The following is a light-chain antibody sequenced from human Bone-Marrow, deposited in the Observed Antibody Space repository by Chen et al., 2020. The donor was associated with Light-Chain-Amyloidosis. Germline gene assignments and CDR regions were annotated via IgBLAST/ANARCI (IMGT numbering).Light chain of an antibody. CDR1: NSNIGGNP. J-gene: IGLJ1*01. Sequence: QSVLTQPPSASGTPGQRVSISCSGSNSNIGGNPVNWYQQFPGTAPKLLLYSDAQRPSGVPDRFSGSKSGTSASLAISGLQSDDEADYYCAAWDDSLNSYVFGAGTQVTVL. V-gene: IGLV1-44*01. CDR3: AAWDDSLNSYV. CDR2: SDA.